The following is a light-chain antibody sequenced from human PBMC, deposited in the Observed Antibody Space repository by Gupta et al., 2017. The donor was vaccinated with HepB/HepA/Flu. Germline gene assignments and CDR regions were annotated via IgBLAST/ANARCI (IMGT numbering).Light chain of an antibody. V-gene: IGKV1-5*03. J-gene: IGKJ1*01. Sequence: DIQMTQSPSTLSASVGDRVTTTCRASQSVSDWLAWFQQKPGTAPKVLISKASSLESGVPSRFSGSGSGTEFTLTISSLQPDDFATYYCQHYQGYSWTFGQGTKVEIK. CDR3: QHYQGYSWT. CDR2: KAS. CDR1: QSVSDW.